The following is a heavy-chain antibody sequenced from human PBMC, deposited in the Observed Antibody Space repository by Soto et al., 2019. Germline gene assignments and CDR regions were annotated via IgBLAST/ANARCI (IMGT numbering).Heavy chain of an antibody. CDR3: AKGGRQWLVTSEFNY. V-gene: IGHV3-21*01. Sequence: GGSLRLSCAASGFNFSSYNMNWVRQAPGKGLEWVSSISSSSSYIYYADSVKGRFTISRDSSKNTVSLGMTSLRAEDTAVYYCAKGGRQWLVTSEFNYWGQGALVTVSS. D-gene: IGHD6-19*01. CDR2: ISSSSSYI. J-gene: IGHJ4*02. CDR1: GFNFSSYN.